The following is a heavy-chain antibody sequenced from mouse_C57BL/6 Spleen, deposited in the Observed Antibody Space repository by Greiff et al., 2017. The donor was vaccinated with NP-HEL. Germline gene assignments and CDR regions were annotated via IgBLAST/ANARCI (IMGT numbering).Heavy chain of an antibody. Sequence: VQLQQSGPELVKPGASVKISCKASGYTFTDYYMNWVKQSHGKSLEWIGDINPNNGGTSYNQKFKGKATLTVDKSSSTAYMELRSLTSEDSAVYYCAIRYGSSYWYFDVWGTGTTVTVSS. J-gene: IGHJ1*03. CDR1: GYTFTDYY. D-gene: IGHD1-1*01. CDR3: AIRYGSSYWYFDV. V-gene: IGHV1-26*01. CDR2: INPNNGGT.